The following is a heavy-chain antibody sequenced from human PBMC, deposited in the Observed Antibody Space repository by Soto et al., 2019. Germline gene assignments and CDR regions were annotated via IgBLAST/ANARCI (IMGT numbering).Heavy chain of an antibody. CDR3: AKESHTIFDFNWFAP. D-gene: IGHD3-3*01. CDR2: ISGSGGNT. Sequence: PGGSLRLSCAASGFTFSSFAMSWVRQAPGKGLEWVSAISGSGGNTYYAESVKGRFTISRDNSKNTLYLQMNSLRAEDTAVYYCAKESHTIFDFNWFAPWGQGTLVTVSS. J-gene: IGHJ5*02. V-gene: IGHV3-23*01. CDR1: GFTFSSFA.